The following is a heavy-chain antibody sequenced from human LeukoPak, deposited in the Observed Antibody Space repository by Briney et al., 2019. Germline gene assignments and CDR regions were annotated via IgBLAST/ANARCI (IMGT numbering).Heavy chain of an antibody. CDR1: GFTVSTNY. J-gene: IGHJ6*03. V-gene: IGHV3-53*01. CDR2: TYSNGRT. D-gene: IGHD6-6*01. Sequence: GGSLRLSCAASGFTVSTNYMSWVRRAPGKGLEWVSVTYSNGRTYYADSVKDRFTISRDISKNTLYLQMNSLRAEDTAVYYCAKDLRVAARPGYYYYMDVWGKGTTVTVSS. CDR3: AKDLRVAARPGYYYYMDV.